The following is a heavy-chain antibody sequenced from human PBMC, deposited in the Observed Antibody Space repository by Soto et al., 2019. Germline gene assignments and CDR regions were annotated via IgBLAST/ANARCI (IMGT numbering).Heavy chain of an antibody. CDR3: ARGGRSGWFSIDLVDA. D-gene: IGHD6-19*01. V-gene: IGHV3-48*01. J-gene: IGHJ5*02. Sequence: EVQLVESGGGLVQPGGSLRLSCAASGFTFSTYSMNWVRQAPGKGLEWVSYISSSGDTIYYADSVKGRFTVSRANAKTSLFLQMNSLRTEDTVGSCCARGGRSGWFSIDLVDAWGQGTLVTVAS. CDR2: ISSSGDTI. CDR1: GFTFSTYS.